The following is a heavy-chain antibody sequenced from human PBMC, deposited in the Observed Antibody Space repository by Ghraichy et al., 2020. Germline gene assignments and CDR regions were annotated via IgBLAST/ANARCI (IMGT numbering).Heavy chain of an antibody. D-gene: IGHD1-1*01. CDR1: GGSISGYY. V-gene: IGHV4-59*01. CDR3: ARVRPGTEKKNYVDY. CDR2: IFYSGNT. J-gene: IGHJ4*02. Sequence: SETLSLTCTVSGGSISGYYWNWIRQPPGKGLEWIGNIFYSGNTYYNPSFKSRGTISLDTSNNQFSLRLGSVTTADTALYFCARVRPGTEKKNYVDYWGQGILVIVSS.